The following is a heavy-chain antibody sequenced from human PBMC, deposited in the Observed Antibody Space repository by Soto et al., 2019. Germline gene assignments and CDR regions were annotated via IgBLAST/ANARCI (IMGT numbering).Heavy chain of an antibody. D-gene: IGHD3-3*01. CDR2: IYYSGST. CDR1: GGSISSGGYY. Sequence: PSETLSLTCTVSGGSISSGGYYWSWIRQHPGKGLEWIGYIYYSGSTYYNPSLKSRVTISVDTSKNQFSLKLSSVTAADTAVYYCASSRVIPYDFWSGYPLYYFDYWGQGTLVTVSS. V-gene: IGHV4-31*03. CDR3: ASSRVIPYDFWSGYPLYYFDY. J-gene: IGHJ4*02.